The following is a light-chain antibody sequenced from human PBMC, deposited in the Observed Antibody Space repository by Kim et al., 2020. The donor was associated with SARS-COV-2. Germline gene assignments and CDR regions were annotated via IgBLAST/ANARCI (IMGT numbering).Light chain of an antibody. CDR3: PSDDCSLRGSGV. J-gene: IGLJ1*01. CDR2: GNK. Sequence: QSVLTQPPSVSGAPGQRVTISCTGSSSNSGAGYDVHWYQQLPGTAPKLLSYGNKNRPSGVPARCSGSESGTSASLAITGLQAEDEADYYCPSDDCSLRGSGVFGTGTKVTVL. V-gene: IGLV1-40*01. CDR1: SSNSGAGYD.